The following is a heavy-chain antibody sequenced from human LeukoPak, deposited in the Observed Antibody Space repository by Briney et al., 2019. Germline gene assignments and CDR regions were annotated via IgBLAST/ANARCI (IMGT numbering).Heavy chain of an antibody. J-gene: IGHJ4*02. D-gene: IGHD4-11*01. V-gene: IGHV3-30-3*01. Sequence: GGSLRLSCAASEFTFSNYALHWVRQAPGKGLRWVAVISYDGNTIHYADSVKGRFIISRDASKNTLYLQMNSLRAEDTAVYYCARSGGLQKFDYWGQGTLVTVSS. CDR3: ARSGGLQKFDY. CDR2: ISYDGNTI. CDR1: EFTFSNYA.